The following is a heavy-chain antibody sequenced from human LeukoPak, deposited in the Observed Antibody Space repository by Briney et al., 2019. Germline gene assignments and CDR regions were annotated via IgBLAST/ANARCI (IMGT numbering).Heavy chain of an antibody. V-gene: IGHV4-4*07. J-gene: IGHJ4*02. CDR3: AREERDGSVWYEGDY. D-gene: IGHD6-19*01. CDR1: GGSISSYY. Sequence: SETLSLTCTVPGGSISSYYWSWIRQPAGKGLEWIGRIYTSGSTNYNPSLKSRVTMSVDTSKNQFSLKLSSVTAADTAVYYCAREERDGSVWYEGDYWGQGTLVTVSS. CDR2: IYTSGST.